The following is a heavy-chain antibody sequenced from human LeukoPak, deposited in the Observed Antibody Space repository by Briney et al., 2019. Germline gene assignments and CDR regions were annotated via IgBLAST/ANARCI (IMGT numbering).Heavy chain of an antibody. V-gene: IGHV3-72*01. CDR1: GFTFTYAW. CDR2: IRNKANSYTT. D-gene: IGHD1-26*01. CDR3: VGGGVHDY. Sequence: GGSLRLSCAASGFTFTYAWMSWVRQAPGKGLEWVGRIRNKANSYTTEYAASVKGRFTISRDDSKNSLYLQMNSLKNEDTAVYYCVGGGVHDYWGQGTLVIVSS. J-gene: IGHJ4*02.